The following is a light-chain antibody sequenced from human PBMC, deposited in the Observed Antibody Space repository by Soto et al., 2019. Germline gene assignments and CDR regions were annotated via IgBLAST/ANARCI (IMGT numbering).Light chain of an antibody. Sequence: SYELTQPPSVSVAPGQMARITCGGNNIGSKSVHWYQQKTGQAPVLVVYDETERPSGIPERFSGSSSGDTATLTVSRVEAGDEADYYCQVWDRSSDHYVFGTGTKVTVL. V-gene: IGLV3-21*02. CDR1: NIGSKS. CDR3: QVWDRSSDHYV. CDR2: DET. J-gene: IGLJ1*01.